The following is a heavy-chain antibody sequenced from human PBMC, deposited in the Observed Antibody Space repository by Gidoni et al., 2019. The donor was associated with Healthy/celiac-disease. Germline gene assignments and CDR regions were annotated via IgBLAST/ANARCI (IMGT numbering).Heavy chain of an antibody. CDR3: ARLARGDLLLHAFDI. V-gene: IGHV4-39*01. D-gene: IGHD2-15*01. CDR2: IYYSGST. CDR1: GGSISSSSYY. Sequence: QLQLQESGPGLVKPSETLSLTCTVSGGSISSSSYYWGWIRQPPGKGLEWIGSIYYSGSTYYNPSLKSRVTISVDTSKNQFSLKLSSVTAADTAVYYCARLARGDLLLHAFDIWGQGTMVTVSS. J-gene: IGHJ3*02.